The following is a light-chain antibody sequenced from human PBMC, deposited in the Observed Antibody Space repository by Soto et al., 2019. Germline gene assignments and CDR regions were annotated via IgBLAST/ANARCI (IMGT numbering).Light chain of an antibody. CDR2: DAS. J-gene: IGKJ1*01. CDR3: QQYNSYSRT. CDR1: QSIGNW. V-gene: IGKV1-5*01. Sequence: DITMTQSPSTLSASVGDRVTITCRASQSIGNWLAWYQQKPGKAPKLLIYDASSLESGVPSRFSGSGSGTEFTLTISSLQPDDFATYYCQQYNSYSRTFGQGTKVDIK.